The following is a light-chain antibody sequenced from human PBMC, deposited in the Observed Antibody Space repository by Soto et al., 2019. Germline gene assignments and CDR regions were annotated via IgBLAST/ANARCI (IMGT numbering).Light chain of an antibody. V-gene: IGLV2-14*01. Sequence: QSALTQPASVSGSPGQSITISCTGTSSDIGNYDFVSWYQQVPDTAPKAMIYEVSSRPSGVSNRFSGSKSGNTASLTISGLQAEDEADYFCSSYSISTAYLFGTGTKLTVL. CDR3: SSYSISTAYL. CDR1: SSDIGNYDF. J-gene: IGLJ1*01. CDR2: EVS.